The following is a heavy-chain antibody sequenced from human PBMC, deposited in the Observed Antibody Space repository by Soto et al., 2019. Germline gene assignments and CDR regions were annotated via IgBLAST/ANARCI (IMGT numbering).Heavy chain of an antibody. V-gene: IGHV3-48*02. Sequence: EVQLVESGGGLVQPGGSLRLSCAASGFTFSSYSMNWVRQAPGKGLEWVSYISSSSSTIYYADSVKGRFTIARDNAKNSLYLQMNSLSDEDTAVYYCARGSSEWELPAFDIWGQGTMVTVSS. CDR2: ISSSSSTI. CDR3: ARGSSEWELPAFDI. D-gene: IGHD1-26*01. J-gene: IGHJ3*02. CDR1: GFTFSSYS.